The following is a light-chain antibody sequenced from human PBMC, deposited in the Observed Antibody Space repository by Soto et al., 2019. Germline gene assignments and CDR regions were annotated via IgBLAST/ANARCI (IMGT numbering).Light chain of an antibody. CDR1: QGISNY. CDR2: AAS. V-gene: IGKV1-9*01. Sequence: DIQLTQSPSFLSASVGDRVTITCRASQGISNYVLWYQQKPGKAPKLLIYAASTLQSGVASRFSGSRSGTAFTLTISSLQPEDFAIYYCQHLDSYPITFGQGTRLEIK. CDR3: QHLDSYPIT. J-gene: IGKJ5*01.